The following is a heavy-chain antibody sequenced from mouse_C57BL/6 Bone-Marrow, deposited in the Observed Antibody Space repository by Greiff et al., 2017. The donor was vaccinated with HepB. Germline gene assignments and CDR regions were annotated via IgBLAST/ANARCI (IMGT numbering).Heavy chain of an antibody. CDR1: VYTFTSYW. CDR3: ARDPLTYYAMDY. CDR2: IYPGSGST. V-gene: IGHV1-55*01. Sequence: QVQLQQPGAELVKPGASVKMSCKASVYTFTSYWITWVKQRPGQGLEWIGDIYPGSGSTNYNEKFKSKATLTVDTSSSTAYMQLSSLTSEDSAVYYCARDPLTYYAMDYWGQGASVTVSS. J-gene: IGHJ4*01.